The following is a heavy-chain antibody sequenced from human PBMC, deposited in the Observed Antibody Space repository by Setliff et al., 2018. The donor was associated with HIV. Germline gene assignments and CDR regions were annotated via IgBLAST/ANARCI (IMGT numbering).Heavy chain of an antibody. CDR3: ARGVTLGRGVIAESPLYVMDA. Sequence: PSETLSLTCASFGGPFSDYFWTWLRQPPGKGLEWIGHISPSGGADYSPSLKTRAAISLVTSRSQIVLRLSSVAAADTATYYRARGVTLGRGVIAESPLYVMDAWGEGTTVTVSS. CDR2: ISPSGGA. D-gene: IGHD3-10*01. J-gene: IGHJ6*03. CDR1: GGPFSDYF. V-gene: IGHV4-34*01.